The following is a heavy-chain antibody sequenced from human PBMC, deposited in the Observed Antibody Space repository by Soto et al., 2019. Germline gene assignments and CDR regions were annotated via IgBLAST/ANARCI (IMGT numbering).Heavy chain of an antibody. CDR2: IIPIFGTA. D-gene: IGHD4-17*01. CDR1: GGTFSSYA. J-gene: IGHJ5*02. Sequence: GASVKVSCKASGGTFSSYAISWVRQAPGQGLEWMGGIIPIFGTANYAQKFQGRVTVTADESTSTAYMELSSLRSEDTAVYYCATTNGDYTNWFDPRGQGTLVTVSS. CDR3: ATTNGDYTNWFDP. V-gene: IGHV1-69*13.